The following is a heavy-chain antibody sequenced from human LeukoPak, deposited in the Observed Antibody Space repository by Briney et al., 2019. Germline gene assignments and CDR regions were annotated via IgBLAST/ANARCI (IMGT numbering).Heavy chain of an antibody. Sequence: ASVKVSCKASGYTFPSYGISWVRQAPGQGLEWMGWINLKSGDTSYAQKFQGRVIMTRDTSISTAYMDLTRLRSDDTAVYYCARETYDYDHSGYLDYWGLGTLVTVSS. D-gene: IGHD3-22*01. J-gene: IGHJ4*02. V-gene: IGHV1-2*02. CDR2: INLKSGDT. CDR3: ARETYDYDHSGYLDY. CDR1: GYTFPSYG.